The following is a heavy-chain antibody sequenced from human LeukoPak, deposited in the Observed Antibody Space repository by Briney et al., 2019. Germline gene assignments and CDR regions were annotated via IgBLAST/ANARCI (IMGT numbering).Heavy chain of an antibody. J-gene: IGHJ4*02. D-gene: IGHD3-3*01. CDR1: GGSISSSSYY. CDR3: ARQNYDFWSGYSDDY. V-gene: IGHV4-39*01. Sequence: PSETLSLTCTVSGGSISSSSYYWGWIRQPPGKGLEWIGSIYYSGSTYYNPSLKSRVTISVDTSKNQFSLKLSSVTAADTAVYYCARQNYDFWSGYSDDYWGQGTLVTVSS. CDR2: IYYSGST.